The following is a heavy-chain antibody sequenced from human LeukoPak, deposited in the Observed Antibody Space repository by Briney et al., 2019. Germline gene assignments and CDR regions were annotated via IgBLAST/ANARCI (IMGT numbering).Heavy chain of an antibody. Sequence: ASVKVSCNVSGYSLTELSMHWLRQAPGKGHEWMGGFDPEDGETIYAQKFQGRVTMTEDTSTDTAYMELSSLRSEDTAVYYCATTGGNWDDIDYWGQGTLVTVSS. V-gene: IGHV1-24*01. CDR2: FDPEDGET. J-gene: IGHJ4*02. CDR3: ATTGGNWDDIDY. CDR1: GYSLTELS. D-gene: IGHD1-20*01.